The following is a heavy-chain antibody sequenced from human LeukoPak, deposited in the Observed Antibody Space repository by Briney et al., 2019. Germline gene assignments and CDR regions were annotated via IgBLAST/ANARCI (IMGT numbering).Heavy chain of an antibody. Sequence: AAVKVSCKASGYTFTNYGISWVRQAPGQGLEWPGWISVYSGNTNYEQKVQGRVTMTTDTSTSTAYLDLTSLRFDDTAVYYCARGGSGWSFDQWGQGTLVTLSS. V-gene: IGHV1-18*01. J-gene: IGHJ4*02. CDR3: ARGGSGWSFDQ. D-gene: IGHD6-19*01. CDR2: ISVYSGNT. CDR1: GYTFTNYG.